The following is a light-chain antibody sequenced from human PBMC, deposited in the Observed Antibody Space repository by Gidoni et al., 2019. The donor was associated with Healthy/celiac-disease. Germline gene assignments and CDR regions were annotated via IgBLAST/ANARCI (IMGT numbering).Light chain of an antibody. V-gene: IGKV1-39*01. CDR3: QQSYSTSTLT. J-gene: IGKJ4*01. CDR1: QCIRSY. Sequence: DIQMCQSPSPVSASVGDRVTITCRASQCIRSYLNWYQQTPGTAPKLLIYAASSLQSGVPSTFSSSGSSTAFTLTISSRLPADFSTYYCQQSYSTSTLTFGGGTKVEIK. CDR2: AAS.